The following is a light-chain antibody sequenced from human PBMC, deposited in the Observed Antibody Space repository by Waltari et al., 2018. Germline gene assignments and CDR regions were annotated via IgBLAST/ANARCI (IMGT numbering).Light chain of an antibody. CDR3: QSFDNTLSTNV. V-gene: IGLV1-40*01. CDR2: GNN. Sequence: QSVLTQPPSVSGAPGQRVTISCNGISSNIGAGYVVHWYQFLPGPAPKLLISGNNFRPSGVPDRFSGSKSGTSASLAITGLQADDEGDYFCQSFDNTLSTNVFGSGTKLTVL. J-gene: IGLJ6*01. CDR1: SSNIGAGYV.